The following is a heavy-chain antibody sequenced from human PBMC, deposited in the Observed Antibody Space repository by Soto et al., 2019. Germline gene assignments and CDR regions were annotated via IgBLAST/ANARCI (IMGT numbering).Heavy chain of an antibody. Sequence: ASVKVSCKVSGYTRSELAIHWVRQAPGKGFEWMGGFDPEGSVTIYAQKFQGIVTMTSDTSTGTAYMELESLTSEDTAFYYCATMGFCGPGCYSFDYWGQGTLVTVSS. CDR3: ATMGFCGPGCYSFDY. D-gene: IGHD2-21*02. V-gene: IGHV1-24*01. CDR2: FDPEGSVT. J-gene: IGHJ4*02. CDR1: GYTRSELA.